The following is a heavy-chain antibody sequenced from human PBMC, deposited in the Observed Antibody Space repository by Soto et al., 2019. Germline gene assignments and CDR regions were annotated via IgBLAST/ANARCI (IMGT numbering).Heavy chain of an antibody. Sequence: SETLSLTCTVSGGSISSGGYYWSWIRQHPGKGLEWIGYIYYSGSTYYNPSLKSRVTISVDTSKNQFSLKLSSVTAADTAVYYCARDRAGGAVLLFDYWGQGTLVTVSS. CDR1: GGSISSGGYY. CDR3: ARDRAGGAVLLFDY. CDR2: IYYSGST. V-gene: IGHV4-31*03. J-gene: IGHJ4*02. D-gene: IGHD2-15*01.